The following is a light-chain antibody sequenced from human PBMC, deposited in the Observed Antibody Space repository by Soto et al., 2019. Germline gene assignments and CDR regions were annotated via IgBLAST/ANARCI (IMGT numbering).Light chain of an antibody. CDR3: QQTYSTPWT. Sequence: DIQMTQSPSSLSASVGDRVTITCRASQNIDSYLNWYQQRPGKAPKLLIHDASSLQSGVPSRFSGSGSGTDFAPTINSLQPEDFATIYCQQTYSTPWTFGQGTKVDIK. V-gene: IGKV1-39*01. CDR2: DAS. CDR1: QNIDSY. J-gene: IGKJ1*01.